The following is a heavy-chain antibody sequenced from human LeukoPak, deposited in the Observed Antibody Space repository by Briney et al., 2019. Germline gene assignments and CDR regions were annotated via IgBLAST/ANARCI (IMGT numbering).Heavy chain of an antibody. J-gene: IGHJ4*02. Sequence: ASVKVSCKTSGYTFTEYYIHSVREAPGQGLEWMGCINPNSGGTNYAQNFRGRVTMTRDTSISTAYMELSRLRSGDTAAYYCARPARSGTYSDPNFDYWGQGAWSPSPQ. CDR1: GYTFTEYY. V-gene: IGHV1-2*02. CDR2: INPNSGGT. D-gene: IGHD3-10*01. CDR3: ARPARSGTYSDPNFDY.